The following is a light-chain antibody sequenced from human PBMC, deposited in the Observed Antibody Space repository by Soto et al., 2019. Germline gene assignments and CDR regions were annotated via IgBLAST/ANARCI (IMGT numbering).Light chain of an antibody. CDR3: RSYTSSSIDHV. CDR2: EVS. J-gene: IGLJ1*01. CDR1: SSDVGGYNY. V-gene: IGLV2-14*01. Sequence: QYALTQPASVSGSPGQSITISCTGTSSDVGGYNYVSWYQQHPGKAPKLMIYEVSNRPSGVSNRFSGSKSGNTASLTISGLQAEDEADYYCRSYTSSSIDHVFETGTKLTVL.